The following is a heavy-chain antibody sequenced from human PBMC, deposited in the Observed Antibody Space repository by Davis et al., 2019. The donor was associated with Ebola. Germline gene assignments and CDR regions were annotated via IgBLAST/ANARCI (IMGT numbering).Heavy chain of an antibody. D-gene: IGHD1-1*01. V-gene: IGHV3-30*04. Sequence: GESLKISCAASGFIFRNYAMHWVRQAPGKGLEWVAVVSHSERERFYADSVKGRFTISRDNSQNTVYLEMTSLRADDTAVYYCARDGQLWDFDYWGQGTLVTVSS. CDR3: ARDGQLWDFDY. CDR1: GFIFRNYA. CDR2: VSHSERER. J-gene: IGHJ4*02.